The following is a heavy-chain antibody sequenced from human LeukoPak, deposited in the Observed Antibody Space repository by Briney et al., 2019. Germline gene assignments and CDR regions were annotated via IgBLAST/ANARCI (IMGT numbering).Heavy chain of an antibody. V-gene: IGHV4-61*02. CDR1: GGSISSGSYY. CDR2: IYTSGST. J-gene: IGHJ4*02. CDR3: ARGDGTVVDY. D-gene: IGHD4-11*01. Sequence: PSETLSLTCTVSGGSISSGSYYWSWIRQPAGKGLEWIGRIYTSGSTNYNPSLKSRVTISVDTSKNQFSLKLSSVTAADTAVYYCARGDGTVVDYWGQGTLVTVSS.